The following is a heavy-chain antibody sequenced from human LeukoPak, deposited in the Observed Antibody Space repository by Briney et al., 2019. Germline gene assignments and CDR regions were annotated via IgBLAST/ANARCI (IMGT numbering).Heavy chain of an antibody. D-gene: IGHD3-10*01. CDR3: ARHLSSITSCPNY. CDR1: GYGFSSYW. V-gene: IGHV5-51*01. Sequence: GESLKISCKGSGYGFSSYWIAWVRQMPGKGLEWMGIIYPRDSRTTYSPSFQGQVTISADKSISTAYLQWSSLKASDTATYYCARHLSSITSCPNYWGPGTLVTVSS. J-gene: IGHJ4*02. CDR2: IYPRDSRT.